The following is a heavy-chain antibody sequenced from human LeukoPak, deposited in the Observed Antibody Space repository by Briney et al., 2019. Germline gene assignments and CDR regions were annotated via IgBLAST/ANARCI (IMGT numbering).Heavy chain of an antibody. CDR1: GGSFSGYY. V-gene: IGHV4-34*01. CDR3: ARDSHSGSYFDY. J-gene: IGHJ4*02. D-gene: IGHD1-26*01. CDR2: INHSRST. Sequence: SETLSLTCAVYGGSFSGYYWSWIRQPPEKGLEWIGEINHSRSTNYNPSLKSRVTISVDTSKNQFSLKLSPVTAADTAVYYCARDSHSGSYFDYWGQGTLVTVSS.